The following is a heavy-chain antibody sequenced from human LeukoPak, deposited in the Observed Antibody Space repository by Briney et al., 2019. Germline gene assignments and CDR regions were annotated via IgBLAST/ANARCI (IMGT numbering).Heavy chain of an antibody. CDR3: ARDLGYCSSTSCCFDY. J-gene: IGHJ4*02. Sequence: ASVKVSCKASGYTFTGYYMHWVRQAPGQGLEWMGWINPNSGGTNYAQKFQGRVTMTRDTSISTAYMELSRLRSDDTAVYYCARDLGYCSSTSCCFDYWGQGTLVTVSS. V-gene: IGHV1-2*02. CDR1: GYTFTGYY. D-gene: IGHD2-2*01. CDR2: INPNSGGT.